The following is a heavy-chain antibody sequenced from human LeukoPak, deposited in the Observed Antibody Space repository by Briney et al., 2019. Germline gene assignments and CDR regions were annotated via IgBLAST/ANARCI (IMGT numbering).Heavy chain of an antibody. J-gene: IGHJ4*02. CDR2: IYSSGRT. D-gene: IGHD1-26*01. CDR1: GITVSNNY. V-gene: IGHV3-66*01. CDR3: ARDRSGSYSPGGFDY. Sequence: PGGSLRLSCAVSGITVSNNYMAWVRQAPGRGLEGVSIIYSSGRTYYVDSVKGRFTISRDNSKNTLYLQMNSLRAEDTAVYYCARDRSGSYSPGGFDYWGQGTLVTVSS.